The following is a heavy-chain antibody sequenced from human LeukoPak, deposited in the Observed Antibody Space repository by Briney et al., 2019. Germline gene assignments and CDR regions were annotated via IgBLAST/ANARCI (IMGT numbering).Heavy chain of an antibody. CDR1: GYTFSDYY. J-gene: IGHJ4*02. CDR3: ARGASRSFDY. Sequence: ASVKVSGKASGYTFSDYYMHWMRQAPGQGLEWMGWINPNSGGTNYAQKFQGRVTMTGDTSITTAYMELSRLRSDDTAVYYCARGASRSFDYWGQGTLVTVSS. V-gene: IGHV1-2*02. CDR2: INPNSGGT.